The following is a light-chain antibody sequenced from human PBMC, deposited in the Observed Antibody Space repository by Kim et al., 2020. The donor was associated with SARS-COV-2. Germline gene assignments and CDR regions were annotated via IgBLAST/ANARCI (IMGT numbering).Light chain of an antibody. CDR2: GAS. Sequence: ASVGDRVTITCRASQGITKSLAWFQQKPVKAPKSLIYGASSLQSGVPSRFSGSGSGTDFTLTISSLQPEDFAIYYCQQYSSYPLTFGGGTKVDIK. J-gene: IGKJ4*01. CDR3: QQYSSYPLT. CDR1: QGITKS. V-gene: IGKV1-16*01.